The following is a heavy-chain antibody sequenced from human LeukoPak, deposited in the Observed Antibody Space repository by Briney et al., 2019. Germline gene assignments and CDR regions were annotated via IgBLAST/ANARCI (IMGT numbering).Heavy chain of an antibody. V-gene: IGHV1-24*01. D-gene: IGHD2-15*01. CDR2: FDPVDGET. CDR3: ATDRYCSGGSCYSDYYYGMDV. Sequence: VASVKVSCKVSGYTLTELSMHWVRQAPGKGLEWMGGFDPVDGETIYAQKFQGRVTMTEDTSTDTAYMELSSLRSEDTAVYYCATDRYCSGGSCYSDYYYGMDVWGQGTTVTVSS. CDR1: GYTLTELS. J-gene: IGHJ6*02.